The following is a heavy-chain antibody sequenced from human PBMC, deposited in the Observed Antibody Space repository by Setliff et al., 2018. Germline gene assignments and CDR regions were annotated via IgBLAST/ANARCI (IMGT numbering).Heavy chain of an antibody. CDR1: GGSISSRSYY. V-gene: IGHV4-39*07. Sequence: PSETLSLTCTVSGGSISSRSYYWGWIRQPPGKGLEWIGSIYHSGSSYYNPSLRSRVTISVDTSKNQFSLILRSVTAAGTAVYYCRFWSGYYKNDYWGQGTLVTVSS. J-gene: IGHJ4*02. CDR2: IYHSGSS. CDR3: RFWSGYYKNDY. D-gene: IGHD3-3*01.